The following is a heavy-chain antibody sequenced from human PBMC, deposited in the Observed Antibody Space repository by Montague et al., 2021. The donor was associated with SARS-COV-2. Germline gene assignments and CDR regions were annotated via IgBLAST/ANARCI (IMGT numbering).Heavy chain of an antibody. D-gene: IGHD3-10*01. CDR2: INHSGST. Sequence: SETLSLTCAVYGGSFSGYYWNWIRQPPGKGLEWIGEINHSGSTNYNPPLKSRVTISIDKSKNQFSLKLSSVTAADTAVYYCAREFRTYGYGGQYWYFDLWGRGTLVTVSS. CDR3: AREFRTYGYGGQYWYFDL. J-gene: IGHJ2*01. CDR1: GGSFSGYY. V-gene: IGHV4-34*01.